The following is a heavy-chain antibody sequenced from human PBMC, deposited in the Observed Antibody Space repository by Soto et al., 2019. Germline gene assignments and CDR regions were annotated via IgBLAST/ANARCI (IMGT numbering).Heavy chain of an antibody. J-gene: IGHJ5*02. CDR2: LYYTGST. Sequence: SETLSLTCTVSGGSIRSYYWSWIRQPPGKGLEWIAYLYYTGSTRYNPSLKSRVTTSVDTSKNQLSLNMNSVTAADTAVYYCAGNTNRPNWFDTLGQGTLVTGSS. V-gene: IGHV4-59*01. CDR3: AGNTNRPNWFDT. CDR1: GGSIRSYY. D-gene: IGHD2-8*01.